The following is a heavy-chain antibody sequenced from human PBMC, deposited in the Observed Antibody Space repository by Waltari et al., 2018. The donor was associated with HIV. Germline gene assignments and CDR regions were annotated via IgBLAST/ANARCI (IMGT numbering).Heavy chain of an antibody. D-gene: IGHD3-3*01. CDR2: IYYTGHS. CDR1: AATINNYS. J-gene: IGHJ5*01. V-gene: IGHV4-59*01. CDR3: ARTVGTSISGVITYNWFDS. Sequence: QVQLQESGPGLVKPSETLSLTCTVSAATINNYSLSWIRQSPAKGLEWNGYIYYTGHSNYNPSPSLKSRVTMSLDTSKTQFALKLTSVGAADTAVDYCARTVGTSISGVITYNWFDSWGQGTLVTVSS.